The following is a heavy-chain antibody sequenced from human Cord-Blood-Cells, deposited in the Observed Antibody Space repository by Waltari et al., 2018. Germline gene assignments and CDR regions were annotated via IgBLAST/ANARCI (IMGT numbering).Heavy chain of an antibody. CDR1: GYSISSGYY. V-gene: IGHV4-38-2*01. Sequence: QVQLQESGPGLVKPSETLSLTCAVSGYSISSGYYWGWIRQPPGKGLEWIGSIYHSGSTSYNPSLKSRVTISVDTSKNQFSLRLSSVTAADTAVYYCATYNRMTTVTFDYWGQGTLVTVSS. CDR2: IYHSGST. J-gene: IGHJ4*02. D-gene: IGHD4-17*01. CDR3: ATYNRMTTVTFDY.